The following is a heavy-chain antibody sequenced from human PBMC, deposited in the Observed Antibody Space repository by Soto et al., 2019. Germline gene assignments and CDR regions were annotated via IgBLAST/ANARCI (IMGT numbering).Heavy chain of an antibody. CDR3: ARTANCGSYAFDI. J-gene: IGHJ3*02. V-gene: IGHV3-53*04. CDR2: IYSGGST. CDR1: GFTVSSNY. D-gene: IGHD3-16*01. Sequence: EVQLVESGGGLVQPGGSLRLSCAASGFTVSSNYMSWVRQAPGKGLEWVSVIYSGGSTYYADSVKGRFTISRHNSKNTLYLQMNSLRAEDTAVYYCARTANCGSYAFDIWGQGTMVTVSS.